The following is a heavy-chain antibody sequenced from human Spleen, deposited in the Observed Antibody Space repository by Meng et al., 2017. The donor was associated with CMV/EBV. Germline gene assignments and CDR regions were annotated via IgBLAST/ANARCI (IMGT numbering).Heavy chain of an antibody. D-gene: IGHD1-7*01. CDR3: VRDLTGITAFDI. Sequence: ASVKVSCKASGYTFTTYGISWVRQAPGQGLEWMGWITPYDGKTTYAQKLQGRVTMTTDTSTRTAYMELRSLTSDDTAVYYCVRDLTGITAFDIWGQGTMDTVSS. CDR2: ITPYDGKT. J-gene: IGHJ3*02. V-gene: IGHV1-18*01. CDR1: GYTFTTYG.